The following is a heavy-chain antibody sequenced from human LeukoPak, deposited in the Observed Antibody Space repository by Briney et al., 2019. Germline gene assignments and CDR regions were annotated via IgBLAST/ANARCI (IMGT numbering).Heavy chain of an antibody. CDR3: ARPYYYDSRIDP. D-gene: IGHD3-22*01. CDR1: GGSISSGDYY. CDR2: MYYSGST. Sequence: NPSQTLSLTCTVSGGSISSGDYYWSWIRQPPGKGREWIAYMYYSGSTYYNPSLKSRVTMSADTSKNQLSLKLSSVTAADTAVYYCARPYYYDSRIDPWGQGILVTVSS. J-gene: IGHJ5*02. V-gene: IGHV4-30-4*01.